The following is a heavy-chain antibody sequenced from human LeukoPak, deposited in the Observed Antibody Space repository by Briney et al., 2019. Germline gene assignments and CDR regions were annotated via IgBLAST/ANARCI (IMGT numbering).Heavy chain of an antibody. CDR3: AKAADNFDM. J-gene: IGHJ3*02. CDR2: ISSSSSYI. D-gene: IGHD2-15*01. CDR1: GFTFSSYS. Sequence: GGSLRLPCAASGFTFSSYSMNWVRQAPGKGLEWVSSISSSSSYIYYADSVKGRFTISRDNGKNTVYLEVNSPRVEDTALYYCAKAADNFDMWGQGTMVTVSS. V-gene: IGHV3-21*01.